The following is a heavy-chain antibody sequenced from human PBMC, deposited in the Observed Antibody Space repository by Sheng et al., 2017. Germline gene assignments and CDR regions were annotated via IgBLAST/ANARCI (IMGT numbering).Heavy chain of an antibody. V-gene: IGHV3-30*09. CDR2: ISYDGSNP. CDR1: GFTFSSYA. Sequence: QVQLVESGGGVVQPGKSLRLSCTASGFTFSSYALHWVRQAPGKGLEWVTVISYDGSNPYYADSVKGRFAISRDNSKNTLYLQMNSLRTEDTAVYYCARETAAYFDFWGQGTLVTVSS. CDR3: ARETAAYFDF. J-gene: IGHJ4*02.